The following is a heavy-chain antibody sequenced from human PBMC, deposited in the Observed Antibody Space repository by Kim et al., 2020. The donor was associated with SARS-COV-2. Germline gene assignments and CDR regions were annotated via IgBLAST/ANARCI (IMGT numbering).Heavy chain of an antibody. D-gene: IGHD3-10*01. CDR3: ARDSRDHEFLWFGELLSYNGLDA. Sequence: ASVKVSCKASGYTFTNYAMNWVRQAPGQGLEWMGWINTNTGNPTYAQGFRGRVILSMDTSISTAFLQMSSLKAEDTAVYYCARDSRDHEFLWFGELLSYNGLDAWGQGTPVTVSS. J-gene: IGHJ5*02. V-gene: IGHV7-4-1*02. CDR2: INTNTGNP. CDR1: GYTFTNYA.